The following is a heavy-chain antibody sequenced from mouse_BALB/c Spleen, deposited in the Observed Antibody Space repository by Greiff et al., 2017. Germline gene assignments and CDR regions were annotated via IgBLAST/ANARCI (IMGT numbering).Heavy chain of an antibody. Sequence: EVKLVESGGGLVKLGGSLKLSCAASGFTFSSYYMSWVRQTPEKRLELVAAINSNGGSTYYPDTVKGRFTISRDNAKNTLYLQMSSLKSEDTALYYCATHDYGSSTAGFAYWGQGTLVTVSA. CDR1: GFTFSSYY. D-gene: IGHD1-1*01. CDR3: ATHDYGSSTAGFAY. J-gene: IGHJ3*01. CDR2: INSNGGST. V-gene: IGHV5-6-2*01.